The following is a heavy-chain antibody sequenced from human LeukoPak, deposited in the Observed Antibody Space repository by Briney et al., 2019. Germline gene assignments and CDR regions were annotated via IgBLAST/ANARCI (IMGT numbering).Heavy chain of an antibody. CDR3: ARRGYCSSTSCPGYDY. J-gene: IGHJ4*02. D-gene: IGHD2-2*01. CDR2: ISSSSSTI. CDR1: GFTFSDYY. V-gene: IGHV3-11*04. Sequence: GGSLRLSCAASGFTFSDYYMSWIRQAPGKGLEWVSYISSSSSTIYYADSVKGRFTISRDNAKNSLYLQMNSLRAEDTAVYYCARRGYCSSTSCPGYDYWGQGTLVTVSS.